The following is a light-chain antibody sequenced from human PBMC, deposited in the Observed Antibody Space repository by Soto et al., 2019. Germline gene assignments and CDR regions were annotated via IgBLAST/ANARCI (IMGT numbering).Light chain of an antibody. CDR3: CSYAGSYVV. J-gene: IGLJ2*01. V-gene: IGLV2-11*01. CDR1: SSDVGGYNY. Sequence: QSALTQPRSVSGSPGQSVTISCTGTSSDVGGYNYVSWYQQHPGKAPKLMIHDVSKRPSGVPDRFSGSKSGNTASLTISGLQAEDEADYYCCSYAGSYVVFGGGTKLTV. CDR2: DVS.